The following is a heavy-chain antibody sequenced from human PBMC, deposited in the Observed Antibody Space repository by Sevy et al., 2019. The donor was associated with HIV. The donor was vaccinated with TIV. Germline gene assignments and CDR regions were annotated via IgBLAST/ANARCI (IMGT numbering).Heavy chain of an antibody. CDR2: ISGSGGST. J-gene: IGHJ4*02. D-gene: IGHD6-6*01. CDR3: AKGIAARLPCFDY. V-gene: IGHV3-23*01. CDR1: GFTFSSYA. Sequence: GGSLRLSCAASGFTFSSYAMSWVRQAPGKGLEWVSAISGSGGSTYYADSVKGRFTISRDKSKNTLYLQMNSLRAEDTAVYYGAKGIAARLPCFDYWGQGTLVTVSS.